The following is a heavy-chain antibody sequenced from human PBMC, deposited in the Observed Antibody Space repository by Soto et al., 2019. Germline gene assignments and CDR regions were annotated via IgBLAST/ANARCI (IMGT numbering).Heavy chain of an antibody. CDR3: AGERTSYSFDY. CDR1: GYTFTSYD. J-gene: IGHJ4*02. V-gene: IGHV1-8*01. CDR2: LNPNSGNT. D-gene: IGHD6-25*01. Sequence: QVQLVQSGAEVKKPGASVKVSCKASGYTFTSYDINWVRQATGQGLEWMGWLNPNSGNTGYAQKFQGRVTMTRNTSISTAYLELRSLRSEDTAVYYCAGERTSYSFDYRGQRTLVTVSS.